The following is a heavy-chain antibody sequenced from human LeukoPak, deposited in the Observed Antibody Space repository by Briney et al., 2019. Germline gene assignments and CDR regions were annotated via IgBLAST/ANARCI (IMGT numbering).Heavy chain of an antibody. D-gene: IGHD2-2*01. CDR1: GFTFGNYW. CDR3: AREQEDCTGTTCYRAFDV. J-gene: IGHJ3*01. CDR2: VHSDGSIT. V-gene: IGHV3-74*01. Sequence: GGSLRLSCAASGFTFGNYWINWVRQAPGTGLVWVSRVHSDGSITNYADSVKGRFSISRDSAKNTLYLQMSSLRSEDTAVYYCAREQEDCTGTTCYRAFDVWGQGTMVTVSS.